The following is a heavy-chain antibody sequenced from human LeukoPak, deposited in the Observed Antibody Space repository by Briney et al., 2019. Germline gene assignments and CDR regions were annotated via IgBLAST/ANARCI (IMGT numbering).Heavy chain of an antibody. CDR1: GGTFSSYA. D-gene: IGHD6-19*01. CDR2: IIPIFGTA. V-gene: IGHV1-69*05. J-gene: IGHJ5*02. Sequence: SVKVSCKASGGTFSSYAISWVRQAPGQGLEWMGGIIPIFGTANYAQKFQGRVTITTDEPTSTAYMELSSLRSEDTAVYYCAREELYSSGWQPSPWGQGTLVTVSS. CDR3: AREELYSSGWQPSP.